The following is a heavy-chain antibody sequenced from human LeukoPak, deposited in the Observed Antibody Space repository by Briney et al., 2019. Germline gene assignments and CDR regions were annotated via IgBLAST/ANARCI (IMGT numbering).Heavy chain of an antibody. CDR3: ARDRGYYDILTGSWGDAFDI. CDR1: GGSINSYY. J-gene: IGHJ3*02. CDR2: IYYSGST. D-gene: IGHD3-9*01. V-gene: IGHV4-59*01. Sequence: SETLSLTCTVSGGSINSYYWSWIRQPPGKGLEWIGYIYYSGSTNYNPSLKSRVTISVDTSKKQFSLKLSSVTAADTAVYYCARDRGYYDILTGSWGDAFDIWGQGTMVTVSS.